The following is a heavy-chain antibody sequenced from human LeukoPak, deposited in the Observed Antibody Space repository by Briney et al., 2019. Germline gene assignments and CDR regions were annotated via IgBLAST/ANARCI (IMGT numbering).Heavy chain of an antibody. CDR1: GGSISSRKW. D-gene: IGHD6-19*01. CDR3: ASSTVAGSHYFDF. V-gene: IGHV4/OR15-8*01. CDR2: ISHSGSP. Sequence: PSETLSLTCDVSGGSISSRKWWSWVRQPPGKGLEWIGEISHSGSPYYNPSLKSRLTISVDKSKSQFSLNLSSVNAADTAVYYCASSTVAGSHYFDFWGHGTLVTVSS. J-gene: IGHJ4*01.